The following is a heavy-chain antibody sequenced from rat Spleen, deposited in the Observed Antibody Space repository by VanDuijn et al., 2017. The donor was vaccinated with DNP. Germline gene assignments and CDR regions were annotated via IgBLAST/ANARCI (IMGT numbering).Heavy chain of an antibody. CDR1: GFTFSDYY. V-gene: IGHV5-22*01. CDR2: IRYDGGST. CDR3: ARHYGGYSYYWYFDF. J-gene: IGHJ1*01. Sequence: EVQLVESGGGLVQPGRSLKLSCAASGFTFSDYYMAWVRQAPTKGLELVSYIRYDGGSTYYGDSVKGRFTISRDNAKSSLYLQMNSLKSEDTATYYCARHYGGYSYYWYFDFWGPGTMVTVSS. D-gene: IGHD1-11*01.